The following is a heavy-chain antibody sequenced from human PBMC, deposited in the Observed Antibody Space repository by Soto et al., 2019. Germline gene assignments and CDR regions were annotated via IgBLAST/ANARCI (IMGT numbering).Heavy chain of an antibody. J-gene: IGHJ3*02. CDR1: GFTFSSYA. V-gene: IGHV3-23*01. CDR2: TSGSGGST. D-gene: IGHD5-12*01. Sequence: GGSLRLSCAASGFTFSSYAMSWVRQAPGKGLEWVSATSGSGGSTYYADSVKGRFTISRDNSKNTLYLQMNSLRAEDTAVYYCAKGSRSGYDWGHDAFDIWGQGTMVTVSS. CDR3: AKGSRSGYDWGHDAFDI.